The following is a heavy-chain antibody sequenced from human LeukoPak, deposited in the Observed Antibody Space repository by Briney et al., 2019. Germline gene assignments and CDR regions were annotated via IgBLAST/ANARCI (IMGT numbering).Heavy chain of an antibody. D-gene: IGHD2-21*02. J-gene: IGHJ4*02. CDR3: ATDRAGDWVSL. Sequence: SETLSLTCAVSGGSISSGGYSWSWIRQPPGKGLEWIGYIYHSGSTYYNPSLKSRVTISVDRSKNQFSLKLSSVTAADTAVYYCATDRAGDWVSLWGQGTLVTVSS. CDR2: IYHSGST. CDR1: GGSISSGGYS. V-gene: IGHV4-30-2*01.